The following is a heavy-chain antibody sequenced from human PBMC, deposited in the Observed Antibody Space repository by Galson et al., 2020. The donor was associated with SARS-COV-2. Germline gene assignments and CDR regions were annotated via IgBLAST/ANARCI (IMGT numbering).Heavy chain of an antibody. Sequence: NSGGSLRLSCAASGFTFSSYSMNWVRQAPGKGLEWVSSISSSSSYIYYADSVKGRFTISRDNAKNSLYLQMNSLRAEDTAVYYCARVRISGSYYFDYYYMDVWGKGTTVTVSS. D-gene: IGHD1-26*01. J-gene: IGHJ6*03. CDR1: GFTFSSYS. CDR3: ARVRISGSYYFDYYYMDV. V-gene: IGHV3-21*01. CDR2: ISSSSSYI.